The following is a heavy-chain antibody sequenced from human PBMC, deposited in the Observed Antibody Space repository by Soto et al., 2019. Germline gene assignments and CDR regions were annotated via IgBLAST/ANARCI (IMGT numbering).Heavy chain of an antibody. CDR1: GGTFSNYA. CDR2: IIPIFGTT. D-gene: IGHD3-22*01. Sequence: QVQLVQSGAEVKKPGSSVKVSCKASGGTFSNYALSWVRQAPGQGLEWMGDIIPIFGTTNNAQKLQGRVTITADEATSTAYMELRSLRSEDTAVYYCASRGGRDYYDASGYGWGQGTLVTVSS. V-gene: IGHV1-69*12. J-gene: IGHJ1*01. CDR3: ASRGGRDYYDASGYG.